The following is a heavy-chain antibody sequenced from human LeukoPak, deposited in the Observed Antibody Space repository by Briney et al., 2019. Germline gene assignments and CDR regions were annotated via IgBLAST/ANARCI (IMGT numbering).Heavy chain of an antibody. J-gene: IGHJ4*02. CDR2: INPNSGGT. D-gene: IGHD3-3*01. V-gene: IGHV1-2*02. CDR3: ARGSDDFGVVIPPDY. CDR1: GYTFTGYY. Sequence: ASVKVSCKASGYTFTGYYMHWVRQAPGQGLEWMGWINPNSGGTNYAQKFQGRVTMTRDTSISTAYMELSRLRSDDTAVYYCARGSDDFGVVIPPDYWGQGTLVTVSS.